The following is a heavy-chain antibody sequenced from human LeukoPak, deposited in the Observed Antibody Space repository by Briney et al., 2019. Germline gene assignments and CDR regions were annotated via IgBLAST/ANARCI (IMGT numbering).Heavy chain of an antibody. Sequence: SGRSLRLSCAASGFTFSSYAMHWVRQAPGKGLEWVAVISYDGSNKYYADSVKGRFTISRDNTKNTLYLQMNSLRAEDTAVYYCARGGQQWLSYFDYWGQGTLVTVSS. CDR3: ARGGQQWLSYFDY. J-gene: IGHJ4*02. D-gene: IGHD6-19*01. V-gene: IGHV3-30*04. CDR2: ISYDGSNK. CDR1: GFTFSSYA.